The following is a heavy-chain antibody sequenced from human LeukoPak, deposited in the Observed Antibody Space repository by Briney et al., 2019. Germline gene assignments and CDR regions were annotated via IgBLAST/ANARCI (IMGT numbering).Heavy chain of an antibody. V-gene: IGHV3-30*18. Sequence: PGGSLRLSCAASGFTFSSYGMHWVRQAPGKGLEWVAVISYDGSNKYYADSVKGRFTISRDNSKNTLYLQMNSLRAEDTAVYYCAKDGWDDYGDYGFFDYWGQGTLVTVSS. CDR3: AKDGWDDYGDYGFFDY. CDR2: ISYDGSNK. CDR1: GFTFSSYG. D-gene: IGHD4-17*01. J-gene: IGHJ4*02.